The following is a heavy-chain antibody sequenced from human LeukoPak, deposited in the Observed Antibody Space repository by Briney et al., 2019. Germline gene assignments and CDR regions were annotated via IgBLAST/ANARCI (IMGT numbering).Heavy chain of an antibody. Sequence: GRSLRLSCAASGFTFSSYAMHWVRQAPGKGLEWVSGISWNSGSIGYADSVKGRFTISRDNAKNSLYLQMNSLRAEDTALYYCAKVGYYYDSSGFRYYFDYWGQGTLVTVSS. CDR3: AKVGYYYDSSGFRYYFDY. J-gene: IGHJ4*02. CDR1: GFTFSSYA. V-gene: IGHV3-9*01. D-gene: IGHD3-22*01. CDR2: ISWNSGSI.